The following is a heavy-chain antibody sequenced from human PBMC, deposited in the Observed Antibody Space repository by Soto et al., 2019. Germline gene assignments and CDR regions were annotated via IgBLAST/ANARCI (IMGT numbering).Heavy chain of an antibody. CDR3: AKGCGSGGSCYDAFDI. V-gene: IGHV3-23*01. CDR1: GFTFSSYA. J-gene: IGHJ3*02. CDR2: ISGSGGST. D-gene: IGHD2-15*01. Sequence: GGSLRLSCAASGFTFSSYAMSWVRQAPGKGLEWVSAISGSGGSTYYADSVKGRFTISRDNSKNTLYLQMNSLRAEDTAVYYCAKGCGSGGSCYDAFDIWGQGTMVTVSS.